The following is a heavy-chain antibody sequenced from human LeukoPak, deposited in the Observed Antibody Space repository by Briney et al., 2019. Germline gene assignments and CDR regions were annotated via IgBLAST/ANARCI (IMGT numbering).Heavy chain of an antibody. CDR1: GGSISSSSYY. D-gene: IGHD3-22*01. J-gene: IGHJ4*02. CDR3: ARDLDSSAPGCHTFDY. V-gene: IGHV4-39*07. Sequence: SETLSLTCTVYGGSISSSSYYWGWIRQPPGKGLEWIGSIYYSGSTYYNPSLKSRVTISVDTSKNQFSLKLSSVTAADTAVYSCARDLDSSAPGCHTFDYWGQGTLVTVSS. CDR2: IYYSGST.